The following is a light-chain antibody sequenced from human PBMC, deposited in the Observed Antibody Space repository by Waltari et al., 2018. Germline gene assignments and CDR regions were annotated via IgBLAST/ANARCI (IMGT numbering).Light chain of an antibody. CDR2: DDS. CDR3: QVWDSNNDHHV. CDR1: NIGGET. J-gene: IGLJ1*01. V-gene: IGLV3-21*02. Sequence: SYVLTQPPSVSVAPGQTARVPCGGYNIGGETVHWYQQKPGQAPVLVVYDDSDRPSGIPERFSGSNSGNTATLTISRVEAGDEADYYCQVWDSNNDHHVFGTGTSVTVL.